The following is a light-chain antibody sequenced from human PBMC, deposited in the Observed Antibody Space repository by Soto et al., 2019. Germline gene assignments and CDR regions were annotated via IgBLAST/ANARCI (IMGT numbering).Light chain of an antibody. CDR1: QSISSW. CDR3: QQYNSYSRT. Sequence: DIQMTQSPSTLSASVGDRVTITCRASQSISSWLAWYQQKPGKAPKLLIYDASTLESGVPSRFSGSGSGTEFTLTISSLQPDDFATYYCQQYNSYSRTFDQGTKLEIK. CDR2: DAS. V-gene: IGKV1-5*01. J-gene: IGKJ2*01.